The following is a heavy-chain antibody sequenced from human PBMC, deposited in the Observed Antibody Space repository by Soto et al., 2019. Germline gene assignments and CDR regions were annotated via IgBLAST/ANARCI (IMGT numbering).Heavy chain of an antibody. Sequence: PGGSLRLSCAVSGFNVMSYWMSWVSQAPGKVLEWVASIKEDGSEIYYLHCVGGRFSISRDSAGNALHLTMNYLRAEDPGVYFCARDIDFDYVNWGQGTLVTVSS. J-gene: IGHJ4*02. CDR1: GFNVMSYW. CDR3: ARDIDFDYVN. V-gene: IGHV3-7*01. CDR2: IKEDGSEI. D-gene: IGHD3-3*01.